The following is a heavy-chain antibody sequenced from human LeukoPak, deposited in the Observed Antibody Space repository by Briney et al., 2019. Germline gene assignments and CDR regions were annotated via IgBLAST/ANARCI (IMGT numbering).Heavy chain of an antibody. CDR2: INPNSGGT. D-gene: IGHD3-22*01. CDR3: ARGYYDSSGYFY. CDR1: GYTFIAYF. Sequence: GASVKVSCKASGYTFIAYFLHWVRQAPGQGLEWMGWINPNSGGTNYAQKFQGRVTMTRDTSISTAYMELSRLRSDDTAVYYCARGYYDSSGYFYWGQGTLVTVSS. J-gene: IGHJ4*02. V-gene: IGHV1-2*02.